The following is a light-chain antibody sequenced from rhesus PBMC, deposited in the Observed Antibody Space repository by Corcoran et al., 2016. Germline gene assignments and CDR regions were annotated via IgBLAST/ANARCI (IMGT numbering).Light chain of an antibody. Sequence: DIQMTQSPSSLSASVGDRVTITCRASQGISNWLAWYQQKPGKAPKLLIYRASNLETGVPSRFSGSGSGTHFTRTISSLQPEDIATYYCQQHDNSPWTFGQGTKVEIK. J-gene: IGKJ1*01. CDR3: QQHDNSPWT. CDR2: RAS. CDR1: QGISNW. V-gene: IGKV1-69*01.